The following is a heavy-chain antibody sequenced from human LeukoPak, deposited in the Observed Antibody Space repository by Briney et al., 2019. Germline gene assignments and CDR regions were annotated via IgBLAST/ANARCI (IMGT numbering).Heavy chain of an antibody. D-gene: IGHD3-10*01. CDR2: IYYSGST. V-gene: IGHV4-59*01. J-gene: IGHJ4*02. Sequence: SSETLSLTCTVSGGSISSYYWSWIRQPPGKGLEWIGYIYYSGSTNYNPSLKSRVTISVDTSKNQFSLKLSSVTAADTAVYYCAREYYYGSGSYYNGYWGQGTLVTVSS. CDR1: GGSISSYY. CDR3: AREYYYGSGSYYNGY.